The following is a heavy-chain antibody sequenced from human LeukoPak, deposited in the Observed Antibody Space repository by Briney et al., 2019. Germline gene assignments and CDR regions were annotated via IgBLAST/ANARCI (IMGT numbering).Heavy chain of an antibody. J-gene: IGHJ4*02. V-gene: IGHV1-2*02. Sequence: ASVKVSCKASGYTLTDYYMHWVRQAPGQGLEWMGWINPNSGSTSYAQKFQDRVTLTRDTSISAAYMELSRLRSDDTAVYYCARHPNLDYWGQGTLVIVSS. CDR3: ARHPNLDY. CDR2: INPNSGST. CDR1: GYTLTDYY.